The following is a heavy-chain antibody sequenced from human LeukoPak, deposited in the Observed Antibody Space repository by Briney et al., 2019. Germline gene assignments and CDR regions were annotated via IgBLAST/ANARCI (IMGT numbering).Heavy chain of an antibody. CDR3: AKDYSGWYPRPLDY. D-gene: IGHD6-19*01. V-gene: IGHV3-74*03. J-gene: IGHJ4*02. CDR1: GFSFSSSW. CDR2: IKSDGSGA. Sequence: GGSLRLSCAASGFSFSSSWMHWVRQVPGKGLVWVSRIKSDGSGATYADSVKGRFTISRDNSKNTLYLQMNSLRAEDTAVYYCAKDYSGWYPRPLDYWGQGTLVTVSS.